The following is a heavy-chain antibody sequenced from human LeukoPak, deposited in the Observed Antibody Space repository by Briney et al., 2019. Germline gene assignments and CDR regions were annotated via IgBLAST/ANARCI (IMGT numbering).Heavy chain of an antibody. CDR1: GFTFSSYA. CDR2: ISSNGGST. Sequence: PGGSLRLSCAASGFTFSSYAMHWVRQASGKGLEYVSAISSNGGSTYYANSVKGRFTISRDNSKNTLYLQMGSLRAEDMAVYYCARDGFDPWGQGTLVTVSS. V-gene: IGHV3-64*01. CDR3: ARDGFDP. J-gene: IGHJ5*02.